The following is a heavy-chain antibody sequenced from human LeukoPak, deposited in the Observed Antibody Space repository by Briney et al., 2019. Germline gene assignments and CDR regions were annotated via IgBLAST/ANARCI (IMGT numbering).Heavy chain of an antibody. V-gene: IGHV3-11*01. J-gene: IGHJ1*01. CDR3: ARDGHYDILTGYFQD. CDR2: ITNSGTTI. CDR1: GSTFTDYY. D-gene: IGHD3-9*01. Sequence: GGSLRLSCAASGSTFTDYYMSWIRQAPGKGLEWVSYITNSGTTIYYADSVKGRFTISRDNAKNSLYLQMNSLRAEDTAVYYCARDGHYDILTGYFQDWGQGTLVTVSS.